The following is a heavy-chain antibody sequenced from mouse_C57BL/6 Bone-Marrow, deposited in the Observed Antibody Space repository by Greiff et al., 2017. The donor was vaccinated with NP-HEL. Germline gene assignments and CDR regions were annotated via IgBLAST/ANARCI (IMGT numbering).Heavy chain of an antibody. V-gene: IGHV1-80*01. D-gene: IGHD1-1*01. CDR1: GYAFSSYW. Sequence: VQLQQSGAELVKPGASVKISCKASGYAFSSYWMNWVKQRPGKGLEWIGQIYPGDGDTNYNGKFKGKATLTADKSSSTAYMHLSSLTSADSAVYCWAIRRGGSRPYWYFDVWGTGTTVTVSS. CDR2: IYPGDGDT. J-gene: IGHJ1*03. CDR3: AIRRGGSRPYWYFDV.